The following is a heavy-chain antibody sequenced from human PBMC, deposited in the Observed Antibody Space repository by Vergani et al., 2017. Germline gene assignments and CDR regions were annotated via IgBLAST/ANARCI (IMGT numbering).Heavy chain of an antibody. CDR2: ISRKANGDAT. J-gene: IGHJ4*02. V-gene: IGHV3-73*02. Sequence: EVQLVESGGGLVQPGGSLKLSCAASGFTFSGSAMHWVRQASGKGLEWVGRISRKANGDATADAASGNGRFTISRDDSKNTAYLQMNSLKTGDTAVYYCIVDYGSGSHFDYWGQGTLVTVSS. CDR3: IVDYGSGSHFDY. D-gene: IGHD3-10*01. CDR1: GFTFSGSA.